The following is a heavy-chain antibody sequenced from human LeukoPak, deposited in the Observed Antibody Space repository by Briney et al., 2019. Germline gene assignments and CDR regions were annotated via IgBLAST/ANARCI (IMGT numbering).Heavy chain of an antibody. Sequence: ASVKVSCKVSGYTLTGLSMHWVRQAPGKGLEWMGGFDPEDGETIYAQKFQGRVTMTEDTSTDTAYMELSSMRSEDKAVYYCATTVRSIVVVPAAPQNYYYYGMDVWGQGTTVTVSS. CDR3: ATTVRSIVVVPAAPQNYYYYGMDV. CDR1: GYTLTGLS. CDR2: FDPEDGET. V-gene: IGHV1-24*01. D-gene: IGHD2-2*01. J-gene: IGHJ6*02.